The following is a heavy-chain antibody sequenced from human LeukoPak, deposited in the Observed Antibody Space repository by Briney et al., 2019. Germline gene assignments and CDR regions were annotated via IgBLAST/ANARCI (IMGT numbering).Heavy chain of an antibody. CDR1: GFTFSSYG. Sequence: GGSLRLSCAASGFTFSSYGMHWVRQAPGKGLEWVSVIYSGGNTYYADSVKGRFTISRDNSKNTLYLQMNSLRAEDTAVYYCALTVYGSGSYWDYWGQGTLVTVSS. J-gene: IGHJ4*02. CDR2: IYSGGNT. D-gene: IGHD3-10*01. V-gene: IGHV3-66*01. CDR3: ALTVYGSGSYWDY.